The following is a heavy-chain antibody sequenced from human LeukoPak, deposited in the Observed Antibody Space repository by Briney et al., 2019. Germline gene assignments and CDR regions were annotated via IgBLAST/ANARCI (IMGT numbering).Heavy chain of an antibody. V-gene: IGHV3-21*04. CDR1: GFTFSSYS. Sequence: KPGGSLRLSCAASGFTFSSYSMNWVRQAPGKGLEWVSSISGSSSYIYYADSVKGRFTISRDNAKNSLYLQMNSLRAEDTAVYYCARGYYDSSGYYMGAFDIWGQGTMVTVSS. D-gene: IGHD3-22*01. CDR2: ISGSSSYI. CDR3: ARGYYDSSGYYMGAFDI. J-gene: IGHJ3*02.